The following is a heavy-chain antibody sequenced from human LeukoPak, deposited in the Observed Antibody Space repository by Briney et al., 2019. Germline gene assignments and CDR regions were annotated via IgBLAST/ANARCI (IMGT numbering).Heavy chain of an antibody. V-gene: IGHV1-69*06. CDR3: ARDSLILSDWFDP. Sequence: ASVKVSCKASGGTFSSYSISRVRQAPGQGLEWMGGIIPLFDTTNYAQQFQGRVTITADKSTSTAYMELNTLRSEDTAVYYCARDSLILSDWFDPWGQGTLVTVSS. CDR2: IIPLFDTT. CDR1: GGTFSSYS. J-gene: IGHJ5*02. D-gene: IGHD3-16*01.